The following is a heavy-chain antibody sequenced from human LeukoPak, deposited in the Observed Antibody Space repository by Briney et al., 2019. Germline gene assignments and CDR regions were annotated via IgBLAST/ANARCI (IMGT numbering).Heavy chain of an antibody. V-gene: IGHV4-34*01. CDR1: GGSISSYY. Sequence: SETLSLTCTVSGGSISSYYWNWIRQPPGKGLEWIGEINHSGSTNYNPSLKSRVTISVDTSKNQFSLKLSSVTAADTAVYYCARGRARYCSSTSCYGPYYYYGMDVWGQGTTVTVSS. J-gene: IGHJ6*02. CDR3: ARGRARYCSSTSCYGPYYYYGMDV. CDR2: INHSGST. D-gene: IGHD2-2*01.